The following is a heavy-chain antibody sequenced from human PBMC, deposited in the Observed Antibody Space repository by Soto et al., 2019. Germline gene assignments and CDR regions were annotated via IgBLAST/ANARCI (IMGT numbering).Heavy chain of an antibody. J-gene: IGHJ6*02. CDR3: AIIVLVPAARGDYYYYYGMDV. V-gene: IGHV4-39*01. CDR1: GCSITSISYY. Sequence: PSETLSLTCTVSGCSITSISYYWGWIGQPPGKGLEWIGSIYYSGSTYYNKSLKKRVTKSVATSKNQISMKLSSLTAADTFVFYCAIIVLVPAARGDYYYYYGMDVWGQGTTVT. D-gene: IGHD2-2*01. CDR2: IYYSGST.